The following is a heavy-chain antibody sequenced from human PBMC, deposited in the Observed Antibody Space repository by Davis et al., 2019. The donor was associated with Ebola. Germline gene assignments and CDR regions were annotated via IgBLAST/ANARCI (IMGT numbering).Heavy chain of an antibody. CDR3: ARSDPLFWFDS. J-gene: IGHJ5*01. V-gene: IGHV3-74*01. Sequence: HTGGSLRLSCAASGFTFSSYWMHWVRQGPGEGLVWVSRINRDGSRTNYADSVKGRFTISRDNAKNTLYLQMNSLRADDTAVYYCARSDPLFWFDSWGQGTLVTISS. CDR2: INRDGSRT. CDR1: GFTFSSYW.